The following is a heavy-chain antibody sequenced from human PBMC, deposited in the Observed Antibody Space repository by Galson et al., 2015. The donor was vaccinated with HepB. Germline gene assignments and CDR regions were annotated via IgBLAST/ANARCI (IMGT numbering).Heavy chain of an antibody. J-gene: IGHJ3*02. CDR3: ARDLAVAGDAFDI. V-gene: IGHV3-11*01. CDR2: ISSSGSTI. Sequence: SLRLSCAASGFTFSDYYMSWIRQAPGKGLEWVSYISSSGSTIYYADSVKGRFTISRDNAKNSLYLQMNSLRAEDTAVYYCARDLAVAGDAFDIWGQGTMVTVSS. CDR1: GFTFSDYY. D-gene: IGHD6-19*01.